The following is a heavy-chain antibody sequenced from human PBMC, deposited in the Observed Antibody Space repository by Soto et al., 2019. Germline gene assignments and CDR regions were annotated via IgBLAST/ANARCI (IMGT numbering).Heavy chain of an antibody. Sequence: EVQLVESGGGLVKPGGSLRLSCAASGFTFSNAWMGWVRKAPGKGLEWVGRIKSKTDGGTTDYAAPVKGRFTISRDDSKNTLYLQMNSLKTEDTAVYYCTTGPRARSWVVDVWGQGTTVTVSS. D-gene: IGHD6-13*01. V-gene: IGHV3-15*01. CDR3: TTGPRARSWVVDV. CDR2: IKSKTDGGTT. CDR1: GFTFSNAW. J-gene: IGHJ6*02.